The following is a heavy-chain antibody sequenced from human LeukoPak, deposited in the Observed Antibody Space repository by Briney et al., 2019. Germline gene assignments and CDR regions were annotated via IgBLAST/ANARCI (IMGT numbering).Heavy chain of an antibody. D-gene: IGHD6-19*01. Sequence: GGSLRLSCAGAEFTFSGHTMNWVRQAPGKGLEWVSYISPDSTEIYYADSVKGRFTISRDNSKNTLYVQMNSLRAEDTAVYYCAKDDAAGSSGWYDYWGQGTLVTVSS. CDR3: AKDDAAGSSGWYDY. CDR2: ISPDSTEI. CDR1: EFTFSGHT. J-gene: IGHJ4*02. V-gene: IGHV3-23*01.